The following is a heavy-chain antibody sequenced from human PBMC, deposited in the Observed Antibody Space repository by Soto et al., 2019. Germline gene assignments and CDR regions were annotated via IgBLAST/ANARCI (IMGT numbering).Heavy chain of an antibody. CDR2: INYSGST. D-gene: IGHD2-21*01. Sequence: QVQLQESGPGLVKPSQTLSLTCTVSGGSIGSGSYYWSWIRQHPGKGLEWIGYINYSGSTFYIPSLKSPATTSIDTSTKQLSLKLSSVTAADTAVYYCARAGYDRNGGGYYYFDYWGQGTLVTVSS. CDR1: GGSIGSGSYY. V-gene: IGHV4-31*01. CDR3: ARAGYDRNGGGYYYFDY. J-gene: IGHJ4*02.